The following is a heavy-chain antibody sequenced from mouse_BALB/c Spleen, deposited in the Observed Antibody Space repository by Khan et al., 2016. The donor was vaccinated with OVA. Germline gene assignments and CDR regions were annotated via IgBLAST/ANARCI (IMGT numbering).Heavy chain of an antibody. D-gene: IGHD1-1*02. CDR3: ANGNYGVFAY. CDR2: ISSAGTYT. V-gene: IGHV5-9-1*01. Sequence: EVELVESGGDLVKTGGSLKLSCAASGFTFSSFVLSWVRQTPEKGLEWVATISSAGTYTYSLDSVKGRFTISRDNAKNTLYLQMNSLRSEDTAMYYCANGNYGVFAYWGQGTLVTVSA. J-gene: IGHJ3*01. CDR1: GFTFSSFV.